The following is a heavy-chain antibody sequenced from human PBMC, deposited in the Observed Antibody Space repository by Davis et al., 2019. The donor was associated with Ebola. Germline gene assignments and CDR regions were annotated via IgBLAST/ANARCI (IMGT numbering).Heavy chain of an antibody. V-gene: IGHV3-53*01. Sequence: GGSLTLSCAASGFTFSSNYMSWVRQAPGKGLEWVSVIYSGGSTYYADSVKGRFTISRDNSKNTLYLQMNSLRAEDTAVYYCARERITMVRGVIITMRYFDYWGQGTLVTVSS. CDR2: IYSGGST. CDR1: GFTFSSNY. CDR3: ARERITMVRGVIITMRYFDY. D-gene: IGHD3-10*01. J-gene: IGHJ4*02.